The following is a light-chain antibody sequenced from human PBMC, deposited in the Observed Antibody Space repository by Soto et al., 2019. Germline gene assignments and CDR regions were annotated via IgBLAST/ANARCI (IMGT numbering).Light chain of an antibody. CDR3: CSYAGSSYV. J-gene: IGLJ1*01. CDR2: EGS. CDR1: SSDVGSYNL. Sequence: QAALTPPASVSGSTGESITISCTGTSSDVGSYNLVSWYQQHPGKAPKLMIYEGSKRPSGVSNRFSGSKSGNTASLTISGLQAEDEADYYCCSYAGSSYVFGTGTKVTVL. V-gene: IGLV2-23*01.